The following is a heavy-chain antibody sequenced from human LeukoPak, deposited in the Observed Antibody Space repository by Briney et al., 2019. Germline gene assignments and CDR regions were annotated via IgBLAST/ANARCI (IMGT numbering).Heavy chain of an antibody. CDR2: IYYSGST. CDR1: GGSVSSGSYY. D-gene: IGHD1-1*01. V-gene: IGHV4-61*01. J-gene: IGHJ6*02. CDR3: ARGKRPSGMWIVDNSWYYYGMDV. Sequence: PSETLSLTCTVSGGSVSSGSYYWSWIRQPPGKGLEWIGYIYYSGSTNYNPSLKSRVTISVDTSKNQFSLKLSSVTAADTAVYYCARGKRPSGMWIVDNSWYYYGMDVWGQGTTVTVSS.